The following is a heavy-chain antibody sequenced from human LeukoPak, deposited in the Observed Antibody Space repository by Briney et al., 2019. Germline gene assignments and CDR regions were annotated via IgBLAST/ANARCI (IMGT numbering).Heavy chain of an antibody. CDR3: AKSFGPVIAAAGTGAV. CDR2: ISGSGSNT. CDR1: GFTFSSYA. V-gene: IGHV3-23*01. D-gene: IGHD6-13*01. Sequence: GGSLRLSCAASGFTFSSYAMTWVRQAPGKGLEWVSVISGSGSNTDYADSVKGRFTISRDNSKNTLYLQMNSLRAEDTAVYYCAKSFGPVIAAAGTGAVWGQGTLVTVSS. J-gene: IGHJ4*02.